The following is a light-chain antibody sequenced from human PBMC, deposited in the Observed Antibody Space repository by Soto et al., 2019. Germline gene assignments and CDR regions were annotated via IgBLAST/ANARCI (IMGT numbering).Light chain of an antibody. CDR1: QSVGRSY. CDR3: QQRSNRLT. J-gene: IGKJ4*01. V-gene: IGKV3D-20*02. Sequence: DIVLTQSPCTLSLSQGERATLSCRASQSVGRSYLAWYQQKPGQAPRLLIYDASNRATGIPARFSGSGSGTDFTLTISSLEPEDFAVYYCQQRSNRLTFGGGTKVDIK. CDR2: DAS.